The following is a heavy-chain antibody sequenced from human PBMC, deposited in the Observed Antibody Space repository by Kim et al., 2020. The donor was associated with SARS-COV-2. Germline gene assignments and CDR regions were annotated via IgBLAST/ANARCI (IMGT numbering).Heavy chain of an antibody. V-gene: IGHV3-23*01. J-gene: IGHJ6*02. D-gene: IGHD2-2*01. CDR3: AKGISKSIYYYYGMDV. Sequence: SVKGRLTNSRDNSKNTLYLQMNSLRVGDTAVYYCAKGISKSIYYYYGMDVWGQGTTVTVSS.